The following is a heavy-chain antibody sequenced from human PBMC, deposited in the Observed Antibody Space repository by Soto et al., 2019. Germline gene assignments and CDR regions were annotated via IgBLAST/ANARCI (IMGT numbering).Heavy chain of an antibody. D-gene: IGHD6-6*01. Sequence: SETLSLTCTVSGGSISSYYWSWIRQPPGKGLEWIGYIYYSGSTNYNPSLKSRVTISVDTSKNQFSLKLSSVTAADTAVYYCARHEGIAARRGWNYYYYYMDVWGKGTTVTVSS. J-gene: IGHJ6*03. CDR2: IYYSGST. CDR3: ARHEGIAARRGWNYYYYYMDV. CDR1: GGSISSYY. V-gene: IGHV4-59*08.